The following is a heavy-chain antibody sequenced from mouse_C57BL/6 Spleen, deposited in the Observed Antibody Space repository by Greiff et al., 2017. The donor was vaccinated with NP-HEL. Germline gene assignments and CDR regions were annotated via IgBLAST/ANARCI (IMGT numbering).Heavy chain of an antibody. CDR3: AKTAQATRAWFAY. D-gene: IGHD3-2*02. V-gene: IGHV1-52*01. Sequence: VQLQQPGAELVRPGSSVKLSCKASGYTFTSYWMHWVKQRPIQGLEWIGNIDPSDSETHYNQKFKDKATLTVDKSSSTAYMQLSSLTSEDSAVYYCAKTAQATRAWFAYWGQGTLVTVSA. CDR1: GYTFTSYW. J-gene: IGHJ3*01. CDR2: IDPSDSET.